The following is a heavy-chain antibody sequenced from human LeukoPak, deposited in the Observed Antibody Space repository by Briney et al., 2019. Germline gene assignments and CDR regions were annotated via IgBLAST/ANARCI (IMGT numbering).Heavy chain of an antibody. Sequence: GGSLRLSCAASGFTFSSYGMHWVRQAPGKGLEWVAVILSDGSKEFYTDSVKGRFTISRDNSKNTLYLQMNSLRAEDTAVYYCARDSYDGVRYYYYYMDVWGKGTTVTVSS. D-gene: IGHD5-12*01. CDR2: ILSDGSKE. CDR1: GFTFSSYG. CDR3: ARDSYDGVRYYYYYMDV. J-gene: IGHJ6*03. V-gene: IGHV3-30*19.